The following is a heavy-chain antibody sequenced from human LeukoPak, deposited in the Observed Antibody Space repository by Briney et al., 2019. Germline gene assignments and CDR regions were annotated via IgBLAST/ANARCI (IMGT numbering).Heavy chain of an antibody. CDR1: GYTFTSYG. CDR2: ISAYNGNT. CDR3: ARREIVVVDGDWFDP. V-gene: IGHV1-18*01. J-gene: IGHJ5*02. D-gene: IGHD2-15*01. Sequence: ASVKVSCKASGYTFTSYGISWVRQAPGQGLEWMGWISAYNGNTNYAQRLQGRVTMTTDTSTSTAYMELRSLRSDDTAVYYCARREIVVVDGDWFDPWGQGTLVTVSS.